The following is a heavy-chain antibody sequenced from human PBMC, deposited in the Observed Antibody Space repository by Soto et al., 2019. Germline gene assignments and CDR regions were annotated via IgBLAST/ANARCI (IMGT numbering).Heavy chain of an antibody. V-gene: IGHV3-43D*04. CDR2: ISWDGSNR. CDR3: AKDISRGPTKNYDFWSGPDY. CDR1: GFTFDEYA. J-gene: IGHJ4*02. D-gene: IGHD3-3*01. Sequence: GGSLRLSCAASGFTFDEYAMHWVRQPPGKGLEWVSLISWDGSNRYYADSVQSRFTISRDNSKYSLYLEMNSLRPEDTALYYCAKDISRGPTKNYDFWSGPDYWGQGTLVTVAS.